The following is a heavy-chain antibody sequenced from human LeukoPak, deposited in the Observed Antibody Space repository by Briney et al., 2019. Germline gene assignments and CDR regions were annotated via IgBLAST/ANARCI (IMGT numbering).Heavy chain of an antibody. CDR3: ARVNSSGWLTFFDY. Sequence: PSQTLSLTCTVSGGSISSGGYYWSWIRQHPGKGLEWIGYIYYSGSTYYNPSPKSRVTISVDTSKNQFSLKLSSVTAADTAVYYCARVNSSGWLTFFDYWGQGTLVTVSS. V-gene: IGHV4-31*03. CDR1: GGSISSGGYY. CDR2: IYYSGST. D-gene: IGHD6-19*01. J-gene: IGHJ4*02.